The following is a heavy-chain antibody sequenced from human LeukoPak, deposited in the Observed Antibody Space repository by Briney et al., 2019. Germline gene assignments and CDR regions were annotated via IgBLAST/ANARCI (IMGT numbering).Heavy chain of an antibody. J-gene: IGHJ3*02. V-gene: IGHV1-69*13. CDR3: ARATQYPDAFDI. CDR1: GGTFSSYA. D-gene: IGHD2-2*01. Sequence: SVKVSCKASGGTFSSYAISWVRQAPGQGLEWMGGIIPIFGTANYAQKFQGRVTITADESTSTAYMELSSLRSEDTAVYYCARATQYPDAFDIWGQGTMVTVSP. CDR2: IIPIFGTA.